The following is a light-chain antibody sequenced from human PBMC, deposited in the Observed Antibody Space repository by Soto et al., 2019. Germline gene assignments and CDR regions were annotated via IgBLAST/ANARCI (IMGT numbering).Light chain of an antibody. CDR2: AAS. J-gene: IGKJ2*01. Sequence: DIQLTQSPSSLSASVGDRVTITCRASQSISSYLNWYQQNPEKAPKLLIYAASNLQSAVPSRFSGSGSGTDFPLTIFSLQPADFDTYYRQQTYSTPPYTFGQGPKLEI. CDR3: QQTYSTPPYT. CDR1: QSISSY. V-gene: IGKV1-39*01.